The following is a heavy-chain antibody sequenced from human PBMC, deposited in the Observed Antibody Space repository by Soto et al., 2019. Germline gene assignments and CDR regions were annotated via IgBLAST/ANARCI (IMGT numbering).Heavy chain of an antibody. CDR1: GFTFNSYA. Sequence: EVPLLESGGGLVQPGGSLRLSCAASGFTFNSYAMSWVRQAPGKGLEWVSAISGSGDSTSYADSVKGRFTISRDNSKNTLHPQMNSLRAEDTAVYYCAKEDLERDYFDYWGQGTLVTVSS. CDR2: ISGSGDST. V-gene: IGHV3-23*01. CDR3: AKEDLERDYFDY. J-gene: IGHJ4*02. D-gene: IGHD1-1*01.